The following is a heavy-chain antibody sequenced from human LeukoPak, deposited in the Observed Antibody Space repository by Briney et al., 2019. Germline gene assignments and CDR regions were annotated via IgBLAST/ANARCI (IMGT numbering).Heavy chain of an antibody. V-gene: IGHV4-31*03. Sequence: SETLSLTCTVSGGSISSNSYYWGWIRQHPGKGLEWIGYIYYSGSTYYNPSLKSRVTISVDTSKNQFSLKLSSVTAADTAVYYCARDEYCSGGSCYTYGMDVWGQGTTVTVSS. CDR1: GGSISSNSYY. J-gene: IGHJ6*02. D-gene: IGHD2-15*01. CDR2: IYYSGST. CDR3: ARDEYCSGGSCYTYGMDV.